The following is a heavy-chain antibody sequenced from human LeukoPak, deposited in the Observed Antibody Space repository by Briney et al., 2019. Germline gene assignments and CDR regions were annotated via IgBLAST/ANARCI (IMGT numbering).Heavy chain of an antibody. J-gene: IGHJ4*02. CDR3: ARDPGQYDILTGYSGDFDY. V-gene: IGHV1-46*01. CDR2: TNPSGGST. CDR1: GYTFTSYY. D-gene: IGHD3-9*01. Sequence: ASVKVSCKASGYTFTSYYMHWVRQAPGQGLEWMGITNPSGGSTSHAQKFQGRVTMTRDTSTSTVYMELSSLRSEETAVYYCARDPGQYDILTGYSGDFDYWGQGTLVTVSS.